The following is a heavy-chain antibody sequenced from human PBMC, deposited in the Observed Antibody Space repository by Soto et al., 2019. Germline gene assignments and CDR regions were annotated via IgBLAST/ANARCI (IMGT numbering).Heavy chain of an antibody. D-gene: IGHD2-8*02. CDR1: GGAISSGGYY. J-gene: IGHJ4*02. CDR3: ARVAEITSTGRGGIDY. CDR2: IYYSGST. V-gene: IGHV4-31*03. Sequence: SETLSLTCTVSGGAISSGGYYWIWIRQHPGKSLAWIGYIYYSGSTYYNPSIKSRVTISVDTSKNQFSLKLSSVTAADTAVYYCARVAEITSTGRGGIDYWGQGTLVTVSS.